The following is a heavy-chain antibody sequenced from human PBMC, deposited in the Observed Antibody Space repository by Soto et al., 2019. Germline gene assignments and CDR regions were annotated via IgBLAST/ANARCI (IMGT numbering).Heavy chain of an antibody. J-gene: IGHJ4*02. V-gene: IGHV3-30-3*01. D-gene: IGHD6-19*01. CDR2: ISYDGSNK. Sequence: GGSLRLSCTASGFTFSSYAMHWVRQAPGKGLEWVAVISYDGSNKYYADSVKGRFTISRDNSKNTLYLQMNSLRAEDTAVYYCARSPFGSGWYETTNYFDYWGQGTLVTVSS. CDR3: ARSPFGSGWYETTNYFDY. CDR1: GFTFSSYA.